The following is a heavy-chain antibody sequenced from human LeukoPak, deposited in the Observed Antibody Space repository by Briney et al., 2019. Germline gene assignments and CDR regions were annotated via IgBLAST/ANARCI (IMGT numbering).Heavy chain of an antibody. J-gene: IGHJ4*02. D-gene: IGHD2-2*02. CDR2: IYYSGST. CDR3: ARADRYCSSTSCYRFDY. Sequence: SETLSLTCTVSGGSISSGGYYWSWIRQPPGKGLEWIGYIYYSGSTYYNPSLKSRVTISVDRSKNQFSLKLSSVTAADTAVYYCARADRYCSSTSCYRFDYWGQGTLVTVSS. V-gene: IGHV4-30-2*01. CDR1: GGSISSGGYY.